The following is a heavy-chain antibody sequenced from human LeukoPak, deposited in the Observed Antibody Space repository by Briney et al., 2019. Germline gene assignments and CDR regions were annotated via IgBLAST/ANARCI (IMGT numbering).Heavy chain of an antibody. D-gene: IGHD3-22*01. J-gene: IGHJ3*02. CDR1: GFTFSSYA. CDR3: ARDIYDSSGYYPGAFDI. Sequence: GGSLRLSCAASGFTFSSYAMSWVRQAPGKGLEWVSAISGSGGSTYYADSVKGRFTISRDNSKNTLYLQMNSLRAEDTAVYYCARDIYDSSGYYPGAFDIWGQGTMVTVSS. V-gene: IGHV3-23*01. CDR2: ISGSGGST.